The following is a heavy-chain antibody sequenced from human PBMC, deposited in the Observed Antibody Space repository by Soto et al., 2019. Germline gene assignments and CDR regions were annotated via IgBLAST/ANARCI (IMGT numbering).Heavy chain of an antibody. D-gene: IGHD2-2*01. CDR1: GFTFSDYY. CDR3: ARSLGYCSSTSCHIDAFDI. J-gene: IGHJ3*02. CDR2: ISSSGSTI. V-gene: IGHV3-11*01. Sequence: GGSLRLSCAASGFTFSDYYMSWIRQAPGKGLEWVSYISSSGSTIYYADSVKGRFTISRDNAKNSLYLQMNSLRAEDTAVYYCARSLGYCSSTSCHIDAFDIWGQGTMVTVSS.